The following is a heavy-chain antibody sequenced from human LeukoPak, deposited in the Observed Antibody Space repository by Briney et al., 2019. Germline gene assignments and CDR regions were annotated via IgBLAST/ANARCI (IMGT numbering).Heavy chain of an antibody. J-gene: IGHJ4*02. CDR3: AREGTLRAHWDPFDY. Sequence: GGSLRLSCTASGFTFRTYWMHWVRQAPGKGLVWVSRINTDGSSTTYADSVKGRFTISRDNPKNSVYLQMNSLRGEDTAVYYCAREGTLRAHWDPFDYWGQGTLVTVSS. CDR1: GFTFRTYW. D-gene: IGHD7-27*01. V-gene: IGHV3-74*01. CDR2: INTDGSST.